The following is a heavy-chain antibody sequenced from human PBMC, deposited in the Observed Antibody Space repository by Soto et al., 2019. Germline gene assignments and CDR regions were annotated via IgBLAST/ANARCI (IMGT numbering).Heavy chain of an antibody. CDR3: AKLGVRVATAGVDY. D-gene: IGHD6-13*01. CDR1: GFPFSSYV. J-gene: IGHJ4*02. Sequence: EVPLLASGGGLVQPGGCLSLSCVASGFPFSSYVFYWVRQAPGRGLEWVSAISVGGGTTYYADSVKGRFTISRDASKDTADRQMNSLRGEDTGVYYCAKLGVRVATAGVDYWGQGTLVTVSA. CDR2: ISVGGGTT. V-gene: IGHV3-23*01.